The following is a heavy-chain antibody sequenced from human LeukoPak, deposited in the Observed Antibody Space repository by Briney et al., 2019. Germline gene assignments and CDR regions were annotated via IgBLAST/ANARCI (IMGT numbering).Heavy chain of an antibody. CDR1: GGSISSYY. V-gene: IGHV4-59*06. D-gene: IGHD3-22*01. J-gene: IGHJ6*02. Sequence: SETLSLTCTVSGGSISSYYWSWIRQPPGKGLEWIGYIYYSGSTYYNPSLKSRVTISVDTSKNQFSLKLSSVTAADTAVYYCARGPSYYDSSGPTYYYYGMDVWGQGTTVTVSS. CDR3: ARGPSYYDSSGPTYYYYGMDV. CDR2: IYYSGST.